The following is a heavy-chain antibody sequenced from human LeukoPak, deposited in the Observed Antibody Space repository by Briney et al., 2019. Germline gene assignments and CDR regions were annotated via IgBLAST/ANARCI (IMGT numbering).Heavy chain of an antibody. V-gene: IGHV3-23*01. CDR1: GISLSNYA. CDR3: AKRGVVIRGLLVIGYHQEAYRYDF. D-gene: IGHD3-10*01. Sequence: GALRLSCVVSGISLSNYAMTWVRQAPGKGLEWVSYISERGGSTTYADSVKGRFTISRDTSLNTLYLQMNNLRAEDTAVYFCAKRGVVIRGLLVIGYHQEAYRYDFWGQGVLITVSS. CDR2: ISERGGST. J-gene: IGHJ4*02.